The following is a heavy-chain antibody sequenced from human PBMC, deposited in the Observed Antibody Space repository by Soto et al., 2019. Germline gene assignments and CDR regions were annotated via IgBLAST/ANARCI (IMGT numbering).Heavy chain of an antibody. CDR2: IYYSGST. J-gene: IGHJ6*02. D-gene: IGHD5-18*01. V-gene: IGHV4-59*01. CDR3: ARLSRGYSYGTHYYYYGMDV. CDR1: GFSITSYY. Sequence: PSETLSLTCKVSGFSITSYYWSWVRQPHGKGLEWIGYIYYSGSTNYNPSLKSRVTISVDTSKNQFSLKLSSVTAADTAVYYCARLSRGYSYGTHYYYYGMDVWGQGTTVTVSS.